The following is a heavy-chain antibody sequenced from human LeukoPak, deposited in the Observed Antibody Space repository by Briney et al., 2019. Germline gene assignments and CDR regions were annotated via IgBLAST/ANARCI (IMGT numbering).Heavy chain of an antibody. CDR1: GYTFTGYY. Sequence: ASVKVSCKASGYTFTGYYMHWVRQAPGQGLEWMGWISAYNGNTNYAQKLQGRVTMTTDTSTSTAYMELRSLRSDDTAVYYCARVHQLLIEYYFDYWGQGTLVTVSS. CDR2: ISAYNGNT. V-gene: IGHV1-18*04. D-gene: IGHD2-2*01. CDR3: ARVHQLLIEYYFDY. J-gene: IGHJ4*02.